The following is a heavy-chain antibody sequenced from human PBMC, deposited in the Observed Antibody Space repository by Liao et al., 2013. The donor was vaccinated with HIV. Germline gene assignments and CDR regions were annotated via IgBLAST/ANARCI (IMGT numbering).Heavy chain of an antibody. V-gene: IGHV4-39*07. CDR1: VGSMTSGDYY. CDR2: LYPSGRR. CDR3: AREGWLGPFDF. D-gene: IGHD6-19*01. J-gene: IGHJ4*02. Sequence: QVQLQESGPGLVKPSQTLSLVCNVSVGSMTSGDYYWAWIRQPPGKGLEWIGTLYPSGRRDLNPSLESRVNLSLDTSENQLSLTLSSFNAADTAVYYCAREGWLGPFDFWSQGALVTVSS.